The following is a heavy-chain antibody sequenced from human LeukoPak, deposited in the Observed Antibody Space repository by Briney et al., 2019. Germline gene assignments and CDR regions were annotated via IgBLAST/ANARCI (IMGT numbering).Heavy chain of an antibody. D-gene: IGHD2-2*01. CDR3: ARQYCSKTTCSDY. V-gene: IGHV4-34*01. J-gene: IGHJ4*02. CDR2: ISHSGNT. Sequence: SETLSLTCAVWGESFSGYYWTWIRQTPGKGLEWIGEISHSGNTNYNPSLKSRVTISGDTAKNQFSLMLSSVTAADTAVYYCARQYCSKTTCSDYWGQGTLVTVSS. CDR1: GESFSGYY.